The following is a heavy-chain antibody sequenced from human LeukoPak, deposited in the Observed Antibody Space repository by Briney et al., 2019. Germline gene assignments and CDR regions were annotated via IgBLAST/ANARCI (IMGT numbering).Heavy chain of an antibody. CDR2: ISYDGSNK. CDR3: ANDSRSMTDILTGYYYYYYGMDV. D-gene: IGHD3-9*01. Sequence: GGSLRLSCGAAGCTFSSYGMHWVRQAPGKGLGWGAVISYDGSNKYYADSVKGRCTISRDNSKNTLYLRMNSLRAEDTAVYYCANDSRSMTDILTGYYYYYYGMDVWGQGTTVTVSS. CDR1: GCTFSSYG. J-gene: IGHJ6*02. V-gene: IGHV3-30*18.